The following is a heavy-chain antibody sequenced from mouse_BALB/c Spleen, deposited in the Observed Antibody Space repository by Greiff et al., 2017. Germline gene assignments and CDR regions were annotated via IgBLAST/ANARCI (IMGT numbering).Heavy chain of an antibody. J-gene: IGHJ4*01. CDR3: VRDQYYGRAMDY. CDR2: IWTGGGT. V-gene: IGHV2-9-2*01. D-gene: IGHD1-1*01. CDR1: GFSLTSYD. Sequence: QVQLKESGPGLVAPSQSLSITCTVSGFSLTSYDISWIRQPPGKGLEWLGVIWTGGGTNYNSAFMSRLSISKDNSKSQVFLKMNSLQTDDTAIYYCVRDQYYGRAMDYWGQGTSVTVSS.